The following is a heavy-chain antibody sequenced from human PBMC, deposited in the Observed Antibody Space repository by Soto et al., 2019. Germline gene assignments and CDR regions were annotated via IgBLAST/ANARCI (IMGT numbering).Heavy chain of an antibody. J-gene: IGHJ6*02. V-gene: IGHV1-24*01. Sequence: RASVKVSCKVSGYTLTELSMHWVRQAPGKGLEWMGGFDPEDGETIYAQKFQGRVTMTEDTSTDTAYMELSSLRSEDTAVYYCATGGGGGVVEDYYYGMDVWGQGTTVTVSS. D-gene: IGHD3-3*01. CDR3: ATGGGGGVVEDYYYGMDV. CDR1: GYTLTELS. CDR2: FDPEDGET.